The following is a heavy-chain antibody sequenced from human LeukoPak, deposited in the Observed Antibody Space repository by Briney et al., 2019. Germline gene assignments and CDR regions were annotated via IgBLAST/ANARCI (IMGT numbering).Heavy chain of an antibody. J-gene: IGHJ6*02. Sequence: SSETLSLTCTVSGGSISSGGYYWSWIRQHPGKGLEWIGYIYYSGSTYYNPSLKSRVTISVDTSKNQFSLKLSSVTAADTAVYYCARDRYDSSGYYYRYYYYGMDVWGQGTTVTVSS. D-gene: IGHD3-22*01. CDR2: IYYSGST. V-gene: IGHV4-31*03. CDR3: ARDRYDSSGYYYRYYYYGMDV. CDR1: GGSISSGGYY.